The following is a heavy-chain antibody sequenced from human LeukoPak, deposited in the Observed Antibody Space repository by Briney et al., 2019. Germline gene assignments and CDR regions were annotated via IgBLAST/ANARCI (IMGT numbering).Heavy chain of an antibody. CDR3: AKGYQAPFDY. J-gene: IGHJ4*02. CDR2: ISGSGGST. D-gene: IGHD2-2*01. V-gene: IGHV3-23*01. CDR1: GFTLSDYA. Sequence: GGSLRLSCVASGFTLSDYAMSWARQAPGKGLEWVSAISGSGGSTYYADSVKGRFTISRDNSKNTLYLQMNSLRAEDTAVYYCAKGYQAPFDYWGQGTLVTVSS.